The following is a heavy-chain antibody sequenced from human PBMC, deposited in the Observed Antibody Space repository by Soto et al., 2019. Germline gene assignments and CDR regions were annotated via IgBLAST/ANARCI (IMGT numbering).Heavy chain of an antibody. J-gene: IGHJ6*03. CDR2: IYYSGST. V-gene: IGHV4-39*01. CDR1: GGSISSSSYY. Sequence: SETLSVTCTVSGGSISSSSYYWGWIRQPPGKGLEWIGSIYYSGSTYYNPSLKSRVTISVDTSKNQFSLKLSSVTAADTAVYYCARQSGDPTTLDYYYYYMDVCGKGTTVTVSS. D-gene: IGHD4-17*01. CDR3: ARQSGDPTTLDYYYYYMDV.